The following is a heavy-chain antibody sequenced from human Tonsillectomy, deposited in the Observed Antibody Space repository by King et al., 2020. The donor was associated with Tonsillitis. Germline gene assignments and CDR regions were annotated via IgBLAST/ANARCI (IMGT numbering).Heavy chain of an antibody. V-gene: IGHV1-18*04. CDR1: GYTFTNYA. D-gene: IGHD4-17*01. J-gene: IGHJ4*02. CDR3: ARDWRARITVTDY. CDR2: ISAYDGST. Sequence: QLVQSGPEVKKPGSSVKVSCKASGYTFTNYALSWVRQAPGHGLEWMGWISAYDGSTYFAQKFQGRVTLTTATATDTAYMELRSLRSDDTAVYFCARDWRARITVTDYWGQGTLVTVPS.